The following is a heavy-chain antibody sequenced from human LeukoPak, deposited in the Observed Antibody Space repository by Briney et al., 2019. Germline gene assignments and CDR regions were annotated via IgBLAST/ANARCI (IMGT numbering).Heavy chain of an antibody. CDR3: ARGELRFLEWLSPRHYYYYYGMDV. D-gene: IGHD3-3*01. Sequence: ASVKVSCKASGYTFTSNYIHWVRQAPGQGLEWMGWINPNSGGTNYAQKFQGWVTMTRDTSISTAYMELSRLRSDDTAVYYCARGELRFLEWLSPRHYYYYYGMDVWGQGTTVTVSS. V-gene: IGHV1-2*04. J-gene: IGHJ6*02. CDR1: GYTFTSNY. CDR2: INPNSGGT.